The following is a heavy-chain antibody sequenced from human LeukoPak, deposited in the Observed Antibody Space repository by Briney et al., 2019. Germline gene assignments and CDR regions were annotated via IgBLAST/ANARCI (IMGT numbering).Heavy chain of an antibody. CDR1: GYTFTTYN. D-gene: IGHD2-15*01. CDR3: ARDLTGYCSGGCAFDI. J-gene: IGHJ3*02. V-gene: IGHV1-18*01. CDR2: ISGYNGNT. Sequence: ASVTVSCKASGYTFTTYNINWVRQAPGQGLEWMGWISGYNGNTNYAQKLQGRVTMTTDTSTSTAYMELRSLKSDDTAVYYCARDLTGYCSGGCAFDIWGQGTMVTVSS.